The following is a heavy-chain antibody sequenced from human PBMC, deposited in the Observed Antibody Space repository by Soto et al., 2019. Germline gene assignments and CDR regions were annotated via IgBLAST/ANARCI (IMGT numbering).Heavy chain of an antibody. J-gene: IGHJ5*02. CDR1: GYSITTGYS. D-gene: IGHD2-15*01. CDR2: ISQNGTT. CDR3: ARSGGSAFCCDP. Sequence: PSETLSLTCVVSGYSITTGYSWGWIRQPPGTGLEWIGSISQNGTTSDISSLKSRVTISKDASKNQFAQKVNSVIAADTAVCYCARSGGSAFCCDPWGPGSLVTLS. V-gene: IGHV4-38-2*01.